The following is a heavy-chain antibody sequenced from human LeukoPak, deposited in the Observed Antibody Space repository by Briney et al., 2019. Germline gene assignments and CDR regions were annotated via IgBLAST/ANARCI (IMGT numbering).Heavy chain of an antibody. CDR2: ISYSGST. D-gene: IGHD1-26*01. CDR3: ATDGNFDL. V-gene: IGHV4-59*01. J-gene: IGHJ2*01. Sequence: PSETLSLTCTVSGVSISTYSWSWIRQPPGKGLEWIGYISYSGSTSYNPSLRSRVTISVDTSKNQFSLKLSSVTAADTAVYYCATDGNFDLWGRGALVTVSS. CDR1: GVSISTYS.